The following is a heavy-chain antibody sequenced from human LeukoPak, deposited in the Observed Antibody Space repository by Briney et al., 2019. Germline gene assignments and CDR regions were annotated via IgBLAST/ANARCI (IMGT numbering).Heavy chain of an antibody. Sequence: PSETLSLTCTVSGGYISSYYWSWIRQPPGKGLDWIGYIYYSGNTNYNPSLKSRVTMSVDTSKNQLSLKLSSVTAADTAVYYCARPRGEFHYYAFDIWGHGTMVTVSS. J-gene: IGHJ3*02. CDR1: GGYISSYY. V-gene: IGHV4-59*08. CDR3: ARPRGEFHYYAFDI. CDR2: IYYSGNT. D-gene: IGHD3-16*01.